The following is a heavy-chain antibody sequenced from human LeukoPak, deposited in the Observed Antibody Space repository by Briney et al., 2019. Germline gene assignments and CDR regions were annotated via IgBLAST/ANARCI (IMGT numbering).Heavy chain of an antibody. V-gene: IGHV1-46*01. D-gene: IGHD3-9*01. J-gene: IGHJ4*02. CDR1: GYTFTSYY. Sequence: GASVKVSCKASGYTFTSYYMHWVRQAPGQGLEWMGIINPSGGSTSYAQKFQGRVTMTRDTSTSTVYMELSSLRSEDTAVYYCARARTYYDILTGYEYFDYWGQGTLVTVSS. CDR2: INPSGGST. CDR3: ARARTYYDILTGYEYFDY.